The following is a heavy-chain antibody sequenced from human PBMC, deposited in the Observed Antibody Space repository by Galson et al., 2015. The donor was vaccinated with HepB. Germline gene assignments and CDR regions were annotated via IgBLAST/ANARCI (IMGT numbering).Heavy chain of an antibody. J-gene: IGHJ4*02. CDR2: IKPDGTVQ. Sequence: SLRLSCAASRFTFSTYWMHWVRQAPGKGLEWVASIKPDGTVQVYVDSVKGRFTISRDNAKNSLPLQMNSLRVEDTAVYYCARDRDGGWSYDCWGQGTLVTVSS. D-gene: IGHD6-19*01. V-gene: IGHV3-7*03. CDR3: ARDRDGGWSYDC. CDR1: RFTFSTYW.